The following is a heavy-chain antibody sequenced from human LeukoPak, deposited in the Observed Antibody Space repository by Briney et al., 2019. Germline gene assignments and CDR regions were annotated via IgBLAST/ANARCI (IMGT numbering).Heavy chain of an antibody. V-gene: IGHV1-69*04. D-gene: IGHD6-13*01. CDR1: GGTFSSYA. CDR2: IIPILGIA. J-gene: IGHJ5*02. CDR3: ARERYSSSYRWFDP. Sequence: ASVKVSCKASGGTFSSYAISWVRQAPGQGLEWMGRIIPILGIANYAQKFQGRVTITADKSTSTAYMELSSLRSEDTAVYYCARERYSSSYRWFDPWGQGTLVTVSS.